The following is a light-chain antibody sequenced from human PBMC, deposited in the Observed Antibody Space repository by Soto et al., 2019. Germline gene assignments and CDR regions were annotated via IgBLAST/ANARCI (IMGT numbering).Light chain of an antibody. V-gene: IGKV3-20*01. CDR2: GAS. CDR1: QSVSSNY. Sequence: EIVLLQSPGTLSLSPGERATLSCRASQSVSSNYLAWYQQKPGQAPRLLIYGASSRATAIPDRFSGSGSGTDFALTISRLEPEDFAVYYCQQFGTSPPSTFGQGTRLEIK. J-gene: IGKJ5*01. CDR3: QQFGTSPPST.